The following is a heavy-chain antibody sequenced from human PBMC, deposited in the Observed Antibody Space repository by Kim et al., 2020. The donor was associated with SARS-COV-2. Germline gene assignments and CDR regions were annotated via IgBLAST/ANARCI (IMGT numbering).Heavy chain of an antibody. CDR3: ARGRGNSFPRRIWGFDP. CDR2: INHSGST. D-gene: IGHD2-21*02. V-gene: IGHV4-34*01. CDR1: GGSFSGYY. Sequence: SETLSLTCAVYGGSFSGYYWSWIRQPPGKGLEWIGEINHSGSTNYNPSLKSRVTISVDTSKNQFSLKLSSVTAADTAVYYCARGRGNSFPRRIWGFDPWG. J-gene: IGHJ5*02.